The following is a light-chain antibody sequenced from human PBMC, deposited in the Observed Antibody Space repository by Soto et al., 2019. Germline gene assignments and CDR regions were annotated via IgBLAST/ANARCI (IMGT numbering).Light chain of an antibody. V-gene: IGKV3-15*01. J-gene: IGKJ1*01. CDR3: QHYNNWPRT. CDR1: QSVSSN. CDR2: GAS. Sequence: EIVMTQSPATLSVSPGERATLSCRASQSVSSNLAGYQQKPGQAPSLLIYGASTRATGIPARFSGSGSGTEFTLTISSLQSEDFAVYYCQHYNNWPRTFGQGTKVEIK.